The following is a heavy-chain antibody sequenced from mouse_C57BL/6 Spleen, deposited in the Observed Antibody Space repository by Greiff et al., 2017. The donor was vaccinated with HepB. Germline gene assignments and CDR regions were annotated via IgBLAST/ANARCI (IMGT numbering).Heavy chain of an antibody. J-gene: IGHJ2*01. Sequence: QVQLQQSGAELVRPGTSVKVSCKASGYAFTNYLIEWVKQRPGQGLEWIGVINPGSGGTNYNEKFKGKATLTADKSSSTAYMQLSSLTSEDSAVYFCARGGTGYFDYWGQGTTLTVSS. CDR3: ARGGTGYFDY. CDR2: INPGSGGT. V-gene: IGHV1-54*01. D-gene: IGHD3-3*01. CDR1: GYAFTNYL.